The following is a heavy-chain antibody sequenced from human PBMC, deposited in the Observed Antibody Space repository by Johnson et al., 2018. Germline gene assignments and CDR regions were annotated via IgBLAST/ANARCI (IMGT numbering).Heavy chain of an antibody. Sequence: QVQLVESGAEVKKPGSSVKVSCKASGGTFSSYTISWVRQAPGQGLEWMGRIIPILGIANYAQKFQGRVTITADKTTSTAYMELSSLRSEETAVYYCARATRGTYDFWSGSNYYYYYMDVWGKGTTVTVSS. CDR1: GGTFSSYT. V-gene: IGHV1-69*09. J-gene: IGHJ6*03. D-gene: IGHD3-3*01. CDR3: ARATRGTYDFWSGSNYYYYYMDV. CDR2: IIPILGIA.